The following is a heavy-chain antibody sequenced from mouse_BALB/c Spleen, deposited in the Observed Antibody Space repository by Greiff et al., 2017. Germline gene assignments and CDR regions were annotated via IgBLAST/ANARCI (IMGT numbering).Heavy chain of an antibody. Sequence: EVKLVESGGGLVKPGGSLKLSCAASGFTFSSYAMSWVRQSPEKRLAWVAEISSGGSYTYYPDTVTGRFTISRDNAKNTLYLEMSSLRSEDTAMYYCARGYNYYFDYWGQGTTRTVFS. CDR1: GFTFSSYA. CDR2: ISSGGSYT. V-gene: IGHV5-9-4*01. J-gene: IGHJ2*01. CDR3: ARGYNYYFDY. D-gene: IGHD1-3*01.